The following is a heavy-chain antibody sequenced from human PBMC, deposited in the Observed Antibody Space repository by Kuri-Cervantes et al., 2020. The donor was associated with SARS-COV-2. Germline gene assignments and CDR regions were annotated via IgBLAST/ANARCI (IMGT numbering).Heavy chain of an antibody. CDR2: IGTAGDT. V-gene: IGHV3-13*01. D-gene: IGHD6-19*01. CDR3: AAERYEWLAYAYYFDL. Sequence: GESLKISCAASGFTFSSYDMHWVRQATGKGLEWVSAIGTAGDTYYPGSVKGRFTISRENAKNSLYLQMNSLRAGDTAVYYCAAERYEWLAYAYYFDLWGQGTLVTVSS. J-gene: IGHJ4*02. CDR1: GFTFSSYD.